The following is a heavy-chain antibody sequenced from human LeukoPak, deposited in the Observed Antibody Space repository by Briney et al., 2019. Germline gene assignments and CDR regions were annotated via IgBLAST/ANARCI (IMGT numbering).Heavy chain of an antibody. CDR2: IDHTGTT. J-gene: IGHJ4*02. V-gene: IGHV4-59*01. CDR3: ARGLDDVLSGSTFDY. D-gene: IGHD1-26*01. CDR1: DDSITIYY. Sequence: SETLSLTCSVSDDSITIYYWTWIRQPPGKGLEWIGYIDHTGTTNYNPSLNSRVTISRDTSKNHFSLQLSSVTAADTAVYYCARGLDDVLSGSTFDYWGQGTLVTVSS.